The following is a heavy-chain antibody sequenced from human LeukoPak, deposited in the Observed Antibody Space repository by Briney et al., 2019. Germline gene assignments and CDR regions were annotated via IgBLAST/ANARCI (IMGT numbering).Heavy chain of an antibody. CDR3: ARGGHFNFDY. J-gene: IGHJ4*02. CDR1: EFTFSSYW. V-gene: IGHV3-7*01. Sequence: GGSLRLSCAASEFTFSSYWMKWVRQAPGKGLEWVASIKEDGIDKYYVDSVKGRFSISRDNAKNSLFLQMNSLRTEDTAVYYCARGGHFNFDYWGQGTLVIVSS. CDR2: IKEDGIDK. D-gene: IGHD5-12*01.